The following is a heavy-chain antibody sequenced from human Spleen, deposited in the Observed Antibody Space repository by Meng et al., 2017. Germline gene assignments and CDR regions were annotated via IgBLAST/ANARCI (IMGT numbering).Heavy chain of an antibody. D-gene: IGHD3-16*01. J-gene: IGHJ4*02. Sequence: GESLKISCVASGLSFTDAWMSWVRQAPGKGLEWVGRIKRNSDGGTIDYAAPVKGRFTISRDDSKNTVFLQINSLRVEDTAVYYCARSPIDKYDLSALLLDYWGQGTLVTVSS. V-gene: IGHV3-15*01. CDR3: ARSPIDKYDLSALLLDY. CDR1: GLSFTDAW. CDR2: IKRNSDGGTI.